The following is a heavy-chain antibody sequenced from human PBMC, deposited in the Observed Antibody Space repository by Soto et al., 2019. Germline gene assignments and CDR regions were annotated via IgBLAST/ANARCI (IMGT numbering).Heavy chain of an antibody. V-gene: IGHV3-48*02. CDR3: ARVRVYDLWSGPNPRDG. Sequence: GGTMRLSCAASGLTYRRDSMNWVRQAHGKGLEWVSYISSSTSPIYYADSVKGRFTISRDNAKNSLYLQMNSLRDEDTAVYYCARVRVYDLWSGPNPRDGWGQGTTVTVAS. CDR1: GLTYRRDS. D-gene: IGHD3-3*01. J-gene: IGHJ6*02. CDR2: ISSSTSPI.